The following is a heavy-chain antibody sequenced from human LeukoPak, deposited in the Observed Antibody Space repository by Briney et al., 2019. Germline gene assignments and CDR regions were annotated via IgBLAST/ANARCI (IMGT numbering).Heavy chain of an antibody. Sequence: GGSLRLSCAASGFTFSSYAMHWVRQAPGKGLEWMAVISYDGTNKYYADSVKGRFTISRDNSKNTLYLQMNSLRAEDTAVYYCARDHFNSWYNWFDPWGQGTLVTVSS. CDR1: GFTFSSYA. CDR3: ARDHFNSWYNWFDP. D-gene: IGHD6-13*01. V-gene: IGHV3-30*04. J-gene: IGHJ5*02. CDR2: ISYDGTNK.